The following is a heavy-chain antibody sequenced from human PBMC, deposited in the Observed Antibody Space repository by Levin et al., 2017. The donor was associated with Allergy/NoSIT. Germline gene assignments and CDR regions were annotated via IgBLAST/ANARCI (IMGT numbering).Heavy chain of an antibody. Sequence: PGESLKISCKASGYTFTSYVIHWVRQAPGQRLEWMGWINPANSDTKYSQNFQGRVTITRDTSATTAYMELSSLRSEDTAVYYCARDPPGSGQQLDYWGQGTLVTVSS. CDR1: GYTFTSYV. V-gene: IGHV1-3*01. J-gene: IGHJ4*02. D-gene: IGHD6-13*01. CDR3: ARDPPGSGQQLDY. CDR2: INPANSDT.